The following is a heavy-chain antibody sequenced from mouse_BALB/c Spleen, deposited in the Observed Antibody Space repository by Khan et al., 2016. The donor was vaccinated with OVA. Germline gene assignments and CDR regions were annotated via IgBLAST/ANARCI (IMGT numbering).Heavy chain of an antibody. CDR1: GYTFTDYT. J-gene: IGHJ4*01. V-gene: IGHV1S137*01. D-gene: IGHD1-1*01. Sequence: VQLQESGAELVRPGVSVKISCKGSGYTFTDYTIHWMKQSHTKSLEWIGIISTYYGDAKYNQKFKDRATMTVDKSSNTAYMELARLTSDDSAIYYSAGSFTTTASLYAMDYWGQGTSVTVSS. CDR2: ISTYYGDA. CDR3: AGSFTTTASLYAMDY.